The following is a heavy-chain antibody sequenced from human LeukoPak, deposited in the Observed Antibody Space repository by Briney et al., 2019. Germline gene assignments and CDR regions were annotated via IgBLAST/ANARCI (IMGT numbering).Heavy chain of an antibody. V-gene: IGHV3-7*01. CDR2: IKEDGSAK. J-gene: IGHJ6*03. CDR3: ATEVYYYMDV. CDR1: GLTFSNYW. Sequence: PGGSLRLSCAASGLTFSNYWMSWVRQDRGTGLGWVANIKEDGSAKYYVDSVKGRFTISRDNAKNSLYLQMNSLRAEDTAVYYCATEVYYYMDVWGKGTTVTVSS.